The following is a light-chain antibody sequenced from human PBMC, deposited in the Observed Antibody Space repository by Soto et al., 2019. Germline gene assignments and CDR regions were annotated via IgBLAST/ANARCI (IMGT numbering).Light chain of an antibody. V-gene: IGKV3D-11*01. CDR1: QGVSNY. CDR2: DAS. J-gene: IGKJ1*01. Sequence: EIVLTQSPDTLSLSPGERATLSCRASQGVSNYLAWYQQKPGQTPRLLIYDASIRAAGIPARFSGSGSGTDFTLTISSLEPEDFAVYYCQQFDSSPRTFGQGTKVDIK. CDR3: QQFDSSPRT.